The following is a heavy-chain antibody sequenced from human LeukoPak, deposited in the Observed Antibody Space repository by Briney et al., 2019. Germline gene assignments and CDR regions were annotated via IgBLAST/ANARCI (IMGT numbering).Heavy chain of an antibody. V-gene: IGHV3-23*01. J-gene: IGHJ4*02. CDR2: ISAAGAST. Sequence: GGSLRLSCAASGFTFSTYAMTWVRQAPGKGLEWVSTISAAGASTYYPDSVKGRFTISRDNPKNMLYLQMNSLRAEDTAVYYCAKYVRELDYWGQGTLVTVSS. CDR1: GFTFSTYA. D-gene: IGHD3-10*02. CDR3: AKYVRELDY.